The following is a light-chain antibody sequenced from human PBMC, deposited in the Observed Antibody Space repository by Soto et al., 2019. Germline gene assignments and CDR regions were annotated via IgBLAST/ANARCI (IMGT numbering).Light chain of an antibody. CDR1: QSVRSSY. Sequence: ERVTRSGRASQSVRSSYLTWYQQKPGQAPRLLIYQTSIRAAGIPARFSASGSGTDFTLTISSLQSEDFAVYYCQQLNYWPRIPFGQ. V-gene: IGKV3D-15*01. CDR2: QTS. CDR3: QQLNYWPRIP. J-gene: IGKJ5*01.